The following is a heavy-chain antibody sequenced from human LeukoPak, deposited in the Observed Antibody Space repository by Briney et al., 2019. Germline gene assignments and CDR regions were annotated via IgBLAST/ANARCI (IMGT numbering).Heavy chain of an antibody. CDR1: GGSISSSPYY. Sequence: SETLSLACTVSGGSISSSPYYWGWIRQPPGKGLEWVASIFYRGSTYYTPSLKSRVTISVDTSKNQFSLKLSSVTAADTAVYYCARGGSYCSGGSCYSLFDYWGQGTLVTVSS. J-gene: IGHJ4*02. D-gene: IGHD2-15*01. V-gene: IGHV4-39*07. CDR3: ARGGSYCSGGSCYSLFDY. CDR2: IFYRGST.